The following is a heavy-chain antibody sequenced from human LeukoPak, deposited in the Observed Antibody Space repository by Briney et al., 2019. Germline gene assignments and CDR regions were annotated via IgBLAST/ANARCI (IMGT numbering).Heavy chain of an antibody. CDR3: AAMVNLNYYYYGMDV. CDR2: ISSSSSCI. V-gene: IGHV3-21*01. D-gene: IGHD5-18*01. CDR1: GFTFSSYS. J-gene: IGHJ6*02. Sequence: GGSLRLSCAASGFTFSSYSMNWVRQAPGKGLEWVSSISSSSSCIYYADSVKGRFTISRDNAKNSLYLQMNSLRAKDTAVYYCAAMVNLNYYYYGMDVWGQGTTVTVSS.